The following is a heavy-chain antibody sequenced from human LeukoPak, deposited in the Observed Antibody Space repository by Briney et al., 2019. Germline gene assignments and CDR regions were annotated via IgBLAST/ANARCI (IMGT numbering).Heavy chain of an antibody. CDR2: IIPILGIA. V-gene: IGHV1-69*04. J-gene: IGHJ3*02. D-gene: IGHD3-22*01. CDR3: ATDSSHDAFDT. CDR1: GGTFSSYA. Sequence: SVKVSCKASGGTFSSYAISWVRQAPGQGLEWMGRIIPILGIANYAQKFQGRVTITADKSTSTAYMELSSLRSEDTAVYYCATDSSHDAFDTWGQGTMVTVSS.